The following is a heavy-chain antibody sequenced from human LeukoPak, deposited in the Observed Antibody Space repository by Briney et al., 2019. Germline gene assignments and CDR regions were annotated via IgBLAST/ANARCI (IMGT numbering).Heavy chain of an antibody. V-gene: IGHV1-2*02. Sequence: GASVKVSCKASGYTFTGYYMHWVRQAPGQGLEWMGWINPNSGGTNYAQKFQGRVTMTRDTSISTAYMELSRLRSDDTAVYYCARAPLYYYDSSGYLQHWGQGTLVTVSS. J-gene: IGHJ1*01. CDR3: ARAPLYYYDSSGYLQH. D-gene: IGHD3-22*01. CDR1: GYTFTGYY. CDR2: INPNSGGT.